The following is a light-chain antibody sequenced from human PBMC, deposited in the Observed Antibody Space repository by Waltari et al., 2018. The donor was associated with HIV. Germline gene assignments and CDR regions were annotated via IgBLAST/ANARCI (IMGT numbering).Light chain of an antibody. CDR2: DVR. V-gene: IGLV2-14*03. CDR1: STDIGAYNF. Sequence: QSALTLPDDVSGSPGQSVSISCSGTSTDIGAYNFVTWFLKYPGQAPKILISDVRNRPAGVSNRFPGSKSGNTASLTISGLQPEDEADYYCSSYTNSSIPVLFGGVTKLAVL. CDR3: SSYTNSSIPVL. J-gene: IGLJ2*01.